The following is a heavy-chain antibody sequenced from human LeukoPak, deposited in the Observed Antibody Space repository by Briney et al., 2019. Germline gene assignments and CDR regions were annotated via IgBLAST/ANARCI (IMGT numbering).Heavy chain of an antibody. D-gene: IGHD3-3*01. V-gene: IGHV4-59*01. Sequence: PSGTLSLTCTVSGGSISSYYWSWIRQPPGKGLEWIGYIYYSGSTNYNPSLKSRVTISVDTSKNQFSLKLSSVTAADTAVYYCARGLEWLLYFDYWGQGTLVTVSS. CDR1: GGSISSYY. J-gene: IGHJ4*02. CDR3: ARGLEWLLYFDY. CDR2: IYYSGST.